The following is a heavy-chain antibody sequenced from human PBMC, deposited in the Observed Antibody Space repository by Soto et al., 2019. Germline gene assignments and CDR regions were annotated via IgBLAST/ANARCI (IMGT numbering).Heavy chain of an antibody. V-gene: IGHV3-30*18. CDR1: GFTFSSYG. D-gene: IGHD3-22*01. Sequence: PGGSLRLSWAASGFTFSSYGMHWVRQAPGKGLEWVAVISYDGSNKYYADSVKGRFTISRDNSKNTLYLQMNSLRAEDTAVYYCAKDLKLLLPWYYYYGMDVWGQGTTVTVSS. CDR2: ISYDGSNK. J-gene: IGHJ6*02. CDR3: AKDLKLLLPWYYYYGMDV.